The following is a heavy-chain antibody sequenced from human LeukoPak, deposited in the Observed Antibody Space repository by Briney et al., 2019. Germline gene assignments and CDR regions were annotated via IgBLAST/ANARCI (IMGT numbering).Heavy chain of an antibody. D-gene: IGHD6-19*01. Sequence: SETLSLTCAVYGGSFSGYYWSWIRQPPGKGLEWIGSNSGSTYYNPSLKSRVTISVDTSKNQFSLKLSSVTAADTAVYYCAREIPVLAVAAHTWLFDYWGQGTLVTVSS. V-gene: IGHV4-34*01. CDR3: AREIPVLAVAAHTWLFDY. J-gene: IGHJ4*02. CDR1: GGSFSGYY. CDR2: NSGST.